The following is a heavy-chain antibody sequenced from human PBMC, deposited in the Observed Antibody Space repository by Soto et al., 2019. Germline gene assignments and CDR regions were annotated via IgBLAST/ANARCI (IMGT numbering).Heavy chain of an antibody. V-gene: IGHV1-18*01. CDR2: ISTYNGNT. CDR3: ARDPSSGWPFDY. D-gene: IGHD6-19*01. CDR1: GYTFSRYG. J-gene: IGHJ4*02. Sequence: QVQLVQSGAEVKKPGASVKVSCKASGYTFSRYGISWVRQAPGQGLEWMGWISTYNGNTNYAQNLQCRVTLTPDTSTSTAYMELRSLRSDDTAVFYCARDPSSGWPFDYWGQGTLVTVSS.